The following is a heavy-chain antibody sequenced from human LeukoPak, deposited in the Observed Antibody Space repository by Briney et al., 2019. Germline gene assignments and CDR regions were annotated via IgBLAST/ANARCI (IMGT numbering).Heavy chain of an antibody. CDR3: ATPLTTDYYYYGMDV. CDR1: EFPFSGIA. CDR2: ISGSGGST. J-gene: IGHJ6*02. V-gene: IGHV3-23*01. Sequence: AAGSRKLSCAASEFPFSGIARTWFRQAPGKGLKWASAISGSGGSTYYADSVKGRFTISRDNSKNTLYLQMNSLRAEDTAVYYCATPLTTDYYYYGMDVWGQGTTVTVSS. D-gene: IGHD4-17*01.